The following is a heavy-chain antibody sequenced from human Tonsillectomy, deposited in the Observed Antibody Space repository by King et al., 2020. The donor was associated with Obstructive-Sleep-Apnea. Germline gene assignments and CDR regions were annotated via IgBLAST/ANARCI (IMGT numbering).Heavy chain of an antibody. J-gene: IGHJ5*01. CDR2: ISGSGGST. D-gene: IGHD3-10*01. CDR3: AKDAVGEFRHNWFDS. Sequence: VQLVESGGGLVQPGGSLRLSCAASGFTFSSYAMSWVRQAPGKGLEWVSGISGSGGSTNYADSAKGRFTISRDKSKNRLYLQMNSLRAEDTAVYYCAKDAVGEFRHNWFDSWGQGTLVTVSS. CDR1: GFTFSSYA. V-gene: IGHV3-23*04.